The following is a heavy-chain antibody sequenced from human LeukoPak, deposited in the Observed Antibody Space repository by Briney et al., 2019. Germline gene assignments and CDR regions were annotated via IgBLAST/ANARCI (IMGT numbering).Heavy chain of an antibody. D-gene: IGHD3-10*01. V-gene: IGHV3-7*03. J-gene: IGHJ4*02. CDR1: GITFSRFW. CDR3: ASGGHLDY. CDR2: INQDGSEK. Sequence: PGGSLRLSCAASGITFSRFWMSWVRQAPGKGLQWVGNINQDGSEKHYVASVKGRFPISRDNADNSLYLQMNSLRAEDTAVYYCASGGHLDYWGQGALVTVAS.